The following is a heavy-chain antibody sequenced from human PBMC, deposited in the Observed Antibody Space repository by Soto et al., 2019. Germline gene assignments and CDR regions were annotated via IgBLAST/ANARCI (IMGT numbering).Heavy chain of an antibody. Sequence: QLQLQESGPGLVKPSETLSLTCTVSGGSISSSSYYWGWIRQPPGKGLEWIGGIYYSGSTYYNPSLKSRVTISVDTSKNQFSLKLSSVTAADTAVYYCARHPTKWELRDYWGQGTLVTVSS. CDR3: ARHPTKWELRDY. V-gene: IGHV4-39*01. J-gene: IGHJ4*02. CDR1: GGSISSSSYY. D-gene: IGHD1-26*01. CDR2: IYYSGST.